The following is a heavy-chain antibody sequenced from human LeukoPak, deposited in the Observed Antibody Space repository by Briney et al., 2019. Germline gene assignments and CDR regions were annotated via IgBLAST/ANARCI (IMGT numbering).Heavy chain of an antibody. CDR3: AKDDGRGQWLALLGPLDY. CDR1: GFTFSSYG. CDR2: ISYDGSNK. J-gene: IGHJ4*02. Sequence: AGGSLRLSCAASGFTFSSYGMHWVRQAPGKGLEWVAVISYDGSNKYYADSVKGRFTISRDNSKNTLYLQMNSLRAEDTAVYYCAKDDGRGQWLALLGPLDYWGQGTLVTVSS. V-gene: IGHV3-30*18. D-gene: IGHD6-19*01.